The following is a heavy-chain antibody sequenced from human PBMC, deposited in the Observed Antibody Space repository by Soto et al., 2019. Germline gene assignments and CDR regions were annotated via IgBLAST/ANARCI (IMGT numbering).Heavy chain of an antibody. CDR2: IFFTGAI. D-gene: IGHD3-10*01. Sequence: QVQLQESGPGLVKPSGTLSLICIVSGDSVTFGHHYWSWIRQPPGKGLEWIGHIFFTGAINYSPSLKSRVTISVDSSKSQFSLNLTSVSAADSAIYYCARARPDSAGSSLGRRLDVWGQGTTVTVSS. J-gene: IGHJ6*02. V-gene: IGHV4-61*01. CDR1: GDSVTFGHHY. CDR3: ARARPDSAGSSLGRRLDV.